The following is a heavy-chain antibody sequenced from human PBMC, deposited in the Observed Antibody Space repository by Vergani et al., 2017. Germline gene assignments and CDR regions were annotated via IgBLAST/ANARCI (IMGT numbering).Heavy chain of an antibody. V-gene: IGHV4-34*01. CDR3: ATKGGYYYDSSGRNAFDI. Sequence: QVQLQQWGAGLLKPSETLSLTCAVYGGSFSGYYWSWIRQPPGKGLEWIGEINHSGSTNYNPSLKSRVTISVDTSKNQFSLKLSSVTAADTAVYYCATKGGYYYDSSGRNAFDIWGQGTMVTVSS. CDR2: INHSGST. J-gene: IGHJ3*02. CDR1: GGSFSGYY. D-gene: IGHD3-22*01.